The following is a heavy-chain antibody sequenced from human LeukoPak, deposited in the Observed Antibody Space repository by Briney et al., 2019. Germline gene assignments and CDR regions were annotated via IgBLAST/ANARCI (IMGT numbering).Heavy chain of an antibody. V-gene: IGHV3-23*01. CDR3: AKDVRCSSTSCYKFDS. D-gene: IGHD2-2*02. CDR1: GFTFNNYA. CDR2: ISGGGDST. Sequence: GGSLRLSCAASGFTFNNYAMNWVRQAPGTGLEWVSVISGGGDSTYYAASVKGRFTISRDNSKNALYLQTDSLRAEDTAIYYCAKDVRCSSTSCYKFDSWGQGTLVTVSS. J-gene: IGHJ4*02.